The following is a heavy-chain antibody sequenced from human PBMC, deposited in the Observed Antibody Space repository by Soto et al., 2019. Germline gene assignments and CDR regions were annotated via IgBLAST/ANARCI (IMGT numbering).Heavy chain of an antibody. Sequence: GGSLRLSCAASGFTVSSNSMSWVRQAPGKGLEWVSLIYTDGGTYYGDSVKGRFTISRDTSKNTLSLQMTSLRADDTAVYYCARDNSMLGAPSHYWGQGTLVTVSS. J-gene: IGHJ4*02. D-gene: IGHD3-16*01. CDR2: IYTDGGT. CDR3: ARDNSMLGAPSHY. CDR1: GFTVSSNS. V-gene: IGHV3-53*01.